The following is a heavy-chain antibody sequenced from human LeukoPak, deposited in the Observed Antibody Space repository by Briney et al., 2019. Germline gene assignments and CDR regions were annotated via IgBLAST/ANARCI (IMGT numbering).Heavy chain of an antibody. CDR3: ARDTVASLDY. D-gene: IGHD4-23*01. J-gene: IGHJ4*02. CDR1: GDTFSSYA. V-gene: IGHV1-69*13. Sequence: SVKVSCKASGDTFSSYAISWVRQAPGQGLEWMGGIIPMFGTANYAQKFQGRVTITADESTSTAYMELSSLRSEDTAVYYCARDTVASLDYWGQGTLVTVSS. CDR2: IIPMFGTA.